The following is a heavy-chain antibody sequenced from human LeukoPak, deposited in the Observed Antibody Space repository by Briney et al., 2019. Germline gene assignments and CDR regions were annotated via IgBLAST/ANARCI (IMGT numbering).Heavy chain of an antibody. D-gene: IGHD4-17*01. CDR2: INPSGGST. CDR1: GYTFTSYY. CDR3: ARALYYGDFTYYYYGMDV. V-gene: IGHV1-46*01. J-gene: IGHJ6*02. Sequence: GASVKVSCKASGYTFTSYYMHWVRQAPGQGLEWMGIINPSGGSTSYAQKFQGRVTMTRDTSTSTVYMELSSLRSDDTAVYYCARALYYGDFTYYYYGMDVWGQGTTVTVSS.